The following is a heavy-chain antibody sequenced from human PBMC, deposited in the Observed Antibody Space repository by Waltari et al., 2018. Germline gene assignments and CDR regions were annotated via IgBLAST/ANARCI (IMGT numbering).Heavy chain of an antibody. J-gene: IGHJ3*02. V-gene: IGHV4-38-2*02. D-gene: IGHD4-17*01. Sequence: QLQLQDSGPGLVKPSETLSLTCIVSSSSIPVGSYWGWVRQTPGQGREWIGSINHSGRADYNAPLKRRATMSRDTSKNQLSLRVRSGTAADTAVYYCAREVAYGDYLGRFDIWGQGTMVTVSS. CDR1: SSSIPVGSY. CDR2: INHSGRA. CDR3: AREVAYGDYLGRFDI.